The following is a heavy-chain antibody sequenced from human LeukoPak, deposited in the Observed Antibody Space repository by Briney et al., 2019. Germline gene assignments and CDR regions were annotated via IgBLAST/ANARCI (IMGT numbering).Heavy chain of an antibody. J-gene: IGHJ6*02. D-gene: IGHD2-21*02. CDR1: GFTVSSNN. CDR3: ARMSCGGDCSYYYYYGMDV. Sequence: PGGSLRLSCAASGFTVSSNNMSWVRQAPGKGLEWVSVIYSGGSTYYADSVKGRFTISRDNSKNTLYLQMNSLRAEDTAVYYCARMSCGGDCSYYYYYGMDVWGQGTTVTVSS. V-gene: IGHV3-53*01. CDR2: IYSGGST.